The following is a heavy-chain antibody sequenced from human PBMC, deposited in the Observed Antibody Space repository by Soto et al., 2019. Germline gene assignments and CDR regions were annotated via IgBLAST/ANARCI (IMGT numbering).Heavy chain of an antibody. CDR1: GFTFSSYG. Sequence: PGGPLRLSCAASGFTFSSYGMHWVRQAPGKGLEWVAVIRHHGSNKYYADSVKGRFTISRDNSKNTLYLQMNSLRAEDTAVYYSARDSDKSELLDLRYYHVMDVWGQGTRVTVCS. V-gene: IGHV3-33*01. D-gene: IGHD1-26*01. CDR2: IRHHGSNK. J-gene: IGHJ6*02. CDR3: ARDSDKSELLDLRYYHVMDV.